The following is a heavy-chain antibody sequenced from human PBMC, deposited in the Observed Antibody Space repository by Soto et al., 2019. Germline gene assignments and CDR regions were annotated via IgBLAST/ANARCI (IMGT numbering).Heavy chain of an antibody. J-gene: IGHJ4*02. CDR3: ARWNCDY. CDR1: GFTFSSYG. Sequence: QSXGSLLLACSGSGFTFSSYGMHWVRQAPGKGLEWVAVIWYDGSNKYYADSVKGRFTISRDNSENTLYLQMNSLRAEDTAVYYCARWNCDYWGQGTLVTVYS. CDR2: IWYDGSNK. D-gene: IGHD1-7*01. V-gene: IGHV3-33*01.